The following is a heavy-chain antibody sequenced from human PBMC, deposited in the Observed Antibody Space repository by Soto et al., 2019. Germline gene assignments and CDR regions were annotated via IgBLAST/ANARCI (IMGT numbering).Heavy chain of an antibody. Sequence: QVQLVESGGGVVQPGRSLRLSCAASGFTFSSYAMHWVRQAPGKGLEWVAVISYDGSNKYYADSVKGRFTISRDNSKNTLYLQMTSLRAEDTAVYYCAIGEWLVRWGQGTLVTVSS. J-gene: IGHJ4*02. CDR3: AIGEWLVR. CDR1: GFTFSSYA. D-gene: IGHD6-19*01. V-gene: IGHV3-30-3*01. CDR2: ISYDGSNK.